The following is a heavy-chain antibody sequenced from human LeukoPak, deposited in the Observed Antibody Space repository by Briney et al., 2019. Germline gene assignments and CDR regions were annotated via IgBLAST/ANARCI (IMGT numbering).Heavy chain of an antibody. V-gene: IGHV4-59*01. CDR1: GGSISSYY. CDR3: ARGGRWELPYNWFDP. CDR2: IYYSGST. J-gene: IGHJ5*02. D-gene: IGHD1-26*01. Sequence: SETLSLTCTVSGGSISSYYWSWIRQPPGKGLEWIGYIYYSGSTNYNPSLKSRVTISVDTSKNQFSPKLSSVTAADTAVYYCARGGRWELPYNWFDPWGQGTLVTVSS.